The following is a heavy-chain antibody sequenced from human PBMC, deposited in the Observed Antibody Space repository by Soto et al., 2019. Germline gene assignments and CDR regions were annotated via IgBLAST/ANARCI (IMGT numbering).Heavy chain of an antibody. V-gene: IGHV1-69*12. CDR2: IIPIFGTA. CDR1: GGSFRSYG. J-gene: IGHJ6*02. CDR3: ARGKMATMNYYYYGMDV. Sequence: QVQLVQSGAEVKKPGSSVKVSCKASGGSFRSYGISWVRQAPGQGLEWMGGIIPIFGTANYAQNFQGRVTITADESTSTAYMELSSLRPEDTAVYYCARGKMATMNYYYYGMDVWGQGTTVSVSS. D-gene: IGHD5-12*01.